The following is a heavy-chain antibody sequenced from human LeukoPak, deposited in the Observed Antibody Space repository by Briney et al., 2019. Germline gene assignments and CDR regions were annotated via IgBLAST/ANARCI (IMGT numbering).Heavy chain of an antibody. D-gene: IGHD4-11*01. CDR2: IRYDGSNK. J-gene: IGHJ4*02. Sequence: GSLRLSCAASGFTFTSYGIHWVRQAPGKGLEWVAFIRYDGSNKYYADSVKGRFTISRDNSKNTLYLQMNSLRAEDTAVYYCARDLTTVTPNYYFDYWGQGTLVTVSS. CDR1: GFTFTSYG. V-gene: IGHV3-30*02. CDR3: ARDLTTVTPNYYFDY.